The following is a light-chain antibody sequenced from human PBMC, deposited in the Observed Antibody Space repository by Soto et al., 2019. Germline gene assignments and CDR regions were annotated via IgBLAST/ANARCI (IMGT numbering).Light chain of an antibody. Sequence: DIQMTQFPSSLSASVGDRVTLTCRTSQSVTSFLNWYQQKPGKAPKLLVYAASSLQTGVPSRFSATGSGTDFTLTISSLQPEDFATYYCQQSYDTPLTFGGGTKVESK. V-gene: IGKV1-39*01. J-gene: IGKJ4*01. CDR3: QQSYDTPLT. CDR2: AAS. CDR1: QSVTSF.